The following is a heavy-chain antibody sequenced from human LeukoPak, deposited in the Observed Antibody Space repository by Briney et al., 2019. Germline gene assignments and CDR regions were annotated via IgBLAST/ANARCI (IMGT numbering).Heavy chain of an antibody. V-gene: IGHV3-48*04. CDR2: IDSSTRTI. CDR1: GFTFSTYS. CDR3: ARRVPSQVITDYFDY. D-gene: IGHD3-16*01. Sequence: PGGSLRLSCAASGFTFSTYSMNWVRQAPGKGLEWVSFIDSSTRTIFYADSVKGRFTISRDNAKNSLFLQMNSLRAEDTAVYYCARRVPSQVITDYFDYWGQGALVTVS. J-gene: IGHJ4*02.